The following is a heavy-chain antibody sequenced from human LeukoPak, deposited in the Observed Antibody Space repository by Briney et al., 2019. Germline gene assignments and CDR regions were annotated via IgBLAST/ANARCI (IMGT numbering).Heavy chain of an antibody. CDR3: ARQSGNYYMIDY. CDR1: GYTFNRND. V-gene: IGHV1-18*01. CDR2: INAYNGNK. J-gene: IGHJ4*02. Sequence: ASVKVSCKSSGYTFNRNDFSCVRQTPGQGLAWAGWINAYNGNKNYAPKLQDRVTMTTDTSTSTAYMELRSLRSDDTAVYYCARQSGNYYMIDYWGQGTLVTVSS. D-gene: IGHD1-26*01.